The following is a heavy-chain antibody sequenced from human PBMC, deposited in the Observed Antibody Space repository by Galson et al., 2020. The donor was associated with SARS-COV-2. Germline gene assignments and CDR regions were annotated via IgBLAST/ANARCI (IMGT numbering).Heavy chain of an antibody. CDR3: ARERLLSSGQDD. CDR1: GFTFSSYA. Sequence: GESLKISCAASGFTFSSYALHWVRQAPGKALEWVAVISYDGSNKYYAHSVKGRFTISRENSKHTLYLQMNSLRAEDTAVYYCARERLLSSGQDDWGQGTRVTVSS. CDR2: ISYDGSNK. D-gene: IGHD6-19*01. V-gene: IGHV3-30*04. J-gene: IGHJ4*02.